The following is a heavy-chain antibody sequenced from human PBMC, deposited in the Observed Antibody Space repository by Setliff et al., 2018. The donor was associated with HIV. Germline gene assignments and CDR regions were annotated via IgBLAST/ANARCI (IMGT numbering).Heavy chain of an antibody. CDR1: GDSIISGDFF. D-gene: IGHD2-21*02. Sequence: SETLSLTCDASGDSIISGDFFWSWIRQSPGKGLEWIGYIYYSGSATYNPSLKSQASISVDTSRNEFSLKLSSVTAADTAVYFCARGGAFCGRDSCYYLDYWGQGNPVTVSS. J-gene: IGHJ4*02. V-gene: IGHV4-31*11. CDR2: IYYSGSA. CDR3: ARGGAFCGRDSCYYLDY.